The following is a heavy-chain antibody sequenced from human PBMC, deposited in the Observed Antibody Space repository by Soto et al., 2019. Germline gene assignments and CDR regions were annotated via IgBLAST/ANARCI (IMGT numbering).Heavy chain of an antibody. Sequence: GGSLRLSCSAAVLTLSSYWVHWVRQAPGKGLVWVSRIDSDGSSTSYADSVKGRFTISRDNAKNTLSLQMNSLRAEDTAVYYCARQSSFPMYYYGMDVWGQGT. CDR3: ARQSSFPMYYYGMDV. D-gene: IGHD2-2*01. J-gene: IGHJ6*02. CDR1: VLTLSSYW. CDR2: IDSDGSST. V-gene: IGHV3-74*01.